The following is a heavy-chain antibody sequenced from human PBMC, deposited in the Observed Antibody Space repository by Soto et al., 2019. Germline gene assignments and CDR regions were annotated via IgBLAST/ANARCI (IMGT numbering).Heavy chain of an antibody. CDR3: ARGSFVGANGGADAFDS. CDR1: GYTFTANY. CDR2: INTNNGGT. D-gene: IGHD1-26*01. J-gene: IGHJ3*02. V-gene: IGHV1-2*04. Sequence: VQLVQSEADVEKPGASVTVSCKTSGYTFTANYIHWVQQAPGQGLEWMGWINTNNGGTHFAQKFQDWVTLTRDKSISTAYMELRRLKSDDTAIYYCARGSFVGANGGADAFDSWGQGTMVSVSS.